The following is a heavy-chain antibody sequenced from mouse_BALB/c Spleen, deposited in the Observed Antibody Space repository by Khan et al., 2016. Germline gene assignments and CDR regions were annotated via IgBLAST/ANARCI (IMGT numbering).Heavy chain of an antibody. CDR2: ISYSGST. CDR3: ARGITTAPYAMDY. D-gene: IGHD1-2*01. Sequence: EVQLQESGPSLVKPSQTLSLTCSVTGDSITSGYWNWIRKFPGNKLEYMGYISYSGSTNYNPSLKSRISITRDTSTNQYYLQLNSVTTEDTATYYCARGITTAPYAMDYWGQGTSVTVSS. J-gene: IGHJ4*01. V-gene: IGHV3-8*02. CDR1: GDSITSGY.